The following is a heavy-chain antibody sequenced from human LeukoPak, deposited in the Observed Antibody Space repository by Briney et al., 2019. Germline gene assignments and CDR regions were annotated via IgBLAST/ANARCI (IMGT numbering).Heavy chain of an antibody. CDR3: AKGYSYGAYYYYGIDV. Sequence: GGSLRLSCAVSGFTFSNYAMSWVRQAPGKGLEWVSALSGSGGRSTYYADSVKGRFTISRDNSRNTLYLQMNSLRVEDTAVYYCAKGYSYGAYYYYGIDVWGQGTTVTVSS. D-gene: IGHD5-18*01. CDR2: LSGSGGRST. J-gene: IGHJ6*02. V-gene: IGHV3-23*01. CDR1: GFTFSNYA.